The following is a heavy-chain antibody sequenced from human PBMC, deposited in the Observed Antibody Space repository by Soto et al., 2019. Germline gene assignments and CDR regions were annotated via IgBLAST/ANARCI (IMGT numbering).Heavy chain of an antibody. CDR1: GGTFSSYA. V-gene: IGHV1-69*01. J-gene: IGHJ6*02. Sequence: SVNVSFKASGGTFSSYAISWVRQAPGQGLEWMGEIIPIFGTANYAQKFQGRVTITADESTSTAYMELSSLRSADTAVYYCARYQVADRGYYYYYFGMDVWGQWTTVTVSS. CDR2: IIPIFGTA. CDR3: ARYQVADRGYYYYYFGMDV. D-gene: IGHD6-19*01.